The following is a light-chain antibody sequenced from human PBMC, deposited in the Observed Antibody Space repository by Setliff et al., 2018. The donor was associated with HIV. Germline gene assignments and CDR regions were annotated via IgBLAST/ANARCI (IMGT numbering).Light chain of an antibody. CDR3: SSYAGTNNPYV. V-gene: IGLV2-8*01. J-gene: IGLJ1*01. CDR1: SSDVGGYNY. CDR2: EVN. Sequence: QSPLTQPPSASGSPGQSVTISCTGTSSDVGGYNYVSWYQHHPGRPPKLLIYEVNQRPSGVPDRFSGSKSGNTASLTVSGLQTEDEADYYCSSYAGTNNPYVFGTGTKVTVL.